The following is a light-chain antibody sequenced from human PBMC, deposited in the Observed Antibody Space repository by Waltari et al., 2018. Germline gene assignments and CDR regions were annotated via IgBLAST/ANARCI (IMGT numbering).Light chain of an antibody. Sequence: YELTQPPSLSVSPGQTARITCSGHELPRKYAYWFQQKSGQAPRLVMYEDTKRPSGIPERFSGSSSGTVATLTITGAQVDDEAYYYCYSSDSTGLRVFGGGTTVVVL. CDR3: YSSDSTGLRV. V-gene: IGLV3-10*01. CDR2: EDT. J-gene: IGLJ1*01. CDR1: ELPRKY.